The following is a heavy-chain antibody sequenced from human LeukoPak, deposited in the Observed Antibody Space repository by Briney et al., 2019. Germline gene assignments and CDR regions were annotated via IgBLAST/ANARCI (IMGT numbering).Heavy chain of an antibody. CDR1: GYTFTVYY. J-gene: IGHJ4*02. CDR3: ARDPSFGGENPGNY. CDR2: INPNSGGT. Sequence: ASVKVSCKASGYTFTVYYMHWVRQAPGQGLEWMGWINPNSGGTNYAHKFQGRGTMTRDTSISTDYLELNMQRPGDTAVYYCARDPSFGGENPGNYWGQGTLVTVSS. V-gene: IGHV1-2*02. D-gene: IGHD2-21*01.